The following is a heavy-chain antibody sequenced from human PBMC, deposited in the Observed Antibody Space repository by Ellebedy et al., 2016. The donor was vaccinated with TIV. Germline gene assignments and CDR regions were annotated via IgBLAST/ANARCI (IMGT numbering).Heavy chain of an antibody. J-gene: IGHJ4*02. CDR3: ARVHGDYRIDY. V-gene: IGHV3-21*06. CDR1: GFTFSTYS. CDR2: MSGTSSYV. D-gene: IGHD4-17*01. Sequence: GGSLRLSCAASGFTFSTYSMNWVRQAPGKGLEWVSSMSGTSSYVHYADSVEGRFTISRDNAKNSLYLHMSSLRVEDTAVYYCARVHGDYRIDYWGQGTLVAVSS.